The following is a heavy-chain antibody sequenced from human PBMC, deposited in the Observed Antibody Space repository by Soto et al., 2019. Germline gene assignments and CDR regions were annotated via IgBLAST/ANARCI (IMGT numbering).Heavy chain of an antibody. J-gene: IGHJ4*02. CDR2: ISGSGGST. CDR1: GFTFSSYA. Sequence: GGSLRLSCAASGFTFSSYAMSWVRQAPGKGLEWVSAISGSGGSTYYADSVKGRFTISRDNSKNTLYLQMNSLRAEDTAVYYCAKYKYYYDSSGYYSEMLAFDYWGQGTLVTVSS. V-gene: IGHV3-23*01. CDR3: AKYKYYYDSSGYYSEMLAFDY. D-gene: IGHD3-22*01.